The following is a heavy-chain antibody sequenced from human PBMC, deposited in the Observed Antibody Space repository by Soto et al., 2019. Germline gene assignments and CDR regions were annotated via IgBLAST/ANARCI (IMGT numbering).Heavy chain of an antibody. CDR1: GFTFSSYG. Sequence: PGGSLRLSCAASGFTFSSYGMHWVRQAPGKGLEWVAVIWYDGSNKYYADSVKGRFTISRDNSKNTLYLQMNSLRAEDTAVYYCARVACSGGSCLLYYYYGMDVWGQGTTVTVSS. D-gene: IGHD2-15*01. J-gene: IGHJ6*02. CDR2: IWYDGSNK. V-gene: IGHV3-33*01. CDR3: ARVACSGGSCLLYYYYGMDV.